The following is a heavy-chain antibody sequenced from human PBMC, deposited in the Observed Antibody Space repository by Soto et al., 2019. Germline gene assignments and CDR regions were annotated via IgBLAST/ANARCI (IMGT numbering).Heavy chain of an antibody. CDR1: GGTFSSYA. CDR3: ARGMVRGVITYYGMDV. D-gene: IGHD3-10*01. J-gene: IGHJ6*02. CDR2: IIPIFGTA. Sequence: SVKVSCKASGGTFSSYAISWVRQAPGKGLEWMGGIIPIFGTANYAQKFQGRVTITADESTSTAYMELSSLRSEDTAVYYCARGMVRGVITYYGMDVWGQGTTVTVSS. V-gene: IGHV1-69*13.